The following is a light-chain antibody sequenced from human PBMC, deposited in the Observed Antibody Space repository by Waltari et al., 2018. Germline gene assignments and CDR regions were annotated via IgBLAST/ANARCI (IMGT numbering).Light chain of an antibody. V-gene: IGKV3-11*01. Sequence: EIVLTQSPATLSLSPEQRATLSCRASQSVSINLGWYQQKLGQPPRLLIYDASHRATGIPARFSASGSGTDFTLTISGLEPEDFALYFCQQTSSWPLTFGGGTKVEFK. CDR2: DAS. CDR3: QQTSSWPLT. J-gene: IGKJ4*01. CDR1: QSVSIN.